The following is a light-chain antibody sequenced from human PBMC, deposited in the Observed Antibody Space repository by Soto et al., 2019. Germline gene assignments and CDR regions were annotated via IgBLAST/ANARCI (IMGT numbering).Light chain of an antibody. CDR3: KSYTSSSTVV. CDR2: DVS. J-gene: IGLJ1*01. Sequence: QSALTQPASVSGSPGQPITISCIGTSSDIGGYNYVSWYQQHPGKVPKLMIYDVSNRPSGVSNRFSGSKSGNTASLTISGLQAEDEADYYCKSYTSSSTVVFGTGTKVTVL. V-gene: IGLV2-14*03. CDR1: SSDIGGYNY.